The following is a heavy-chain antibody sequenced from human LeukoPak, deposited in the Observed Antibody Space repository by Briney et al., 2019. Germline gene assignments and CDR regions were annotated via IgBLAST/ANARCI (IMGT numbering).Heavy chain of an antibody. V-gene: IGHV3-30*04. Sequence: GRSLRLSCAASGFTFSSYAMHWVRQAPGKGLEWVAVISYDGSNKYYTDSVKGRFTISRGNSKNTLYLQMNSLRAEDTAVYDCAEFLWFGDPFDYWGQGTLVTVSS. D-gene: IGHD3-10*01. CDR3: AEFLWFGDPFDY. CDR1: GFTFSSYA. J-gene: IGHJ4*02. CDR2: ISYDGSNK.